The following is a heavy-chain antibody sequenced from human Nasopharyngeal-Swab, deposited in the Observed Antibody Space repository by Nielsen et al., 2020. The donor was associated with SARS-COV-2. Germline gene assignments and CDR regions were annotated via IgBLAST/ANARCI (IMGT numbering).Heavy chain of an antibody. D-gene: IGHD3/OR15-3a*01. V-gene: IGHV3-23*01. J-gene: IGHJ4*02. CDR2: ISGNTFTT. CDR3: AKEMGLVGGIANSLFDY. Sequence: GGSLRLSCAASGFTFSSYAMSWVRQAPGKGLEWVSSISGNTFTTYYTNSVKGRFTISSDNSKNTLSLQMNSLRAEDTAVYYCAKEMGLVGGIANSLFDYWGQGTLVTVSS. CDR1: GFTFSSYA.